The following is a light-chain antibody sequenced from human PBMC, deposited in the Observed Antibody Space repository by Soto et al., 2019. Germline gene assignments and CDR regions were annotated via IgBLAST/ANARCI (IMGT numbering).Light chain of an antibody. CDR2: GVT. J-gene: IGLJ3*02. Sequence: LTQPASVSGSPGQSITISCTGTRSDIGSYNNVAWYQQHPGKAPRVMIFGVTKRPSGISDRFFGSKSGSTASLTISGLQAEDEADYFCFSYAGSSIWVFGGGTKVTVL. CDR3: FSYAGSSIWV. CDR1: RSDIGSYNN. V-gene: IGLV2-23*02.